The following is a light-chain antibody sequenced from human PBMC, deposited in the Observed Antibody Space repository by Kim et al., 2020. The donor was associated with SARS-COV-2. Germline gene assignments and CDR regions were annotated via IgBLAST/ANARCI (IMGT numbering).Light chain of an antibody. CDR3: QSYDSSLSGYV. CDR2: GDI. CDR1: HSNIGAGYD. J-gene: IGLJ1*01. Sequence: QSVLTQPPSVSGAPGQRVTVSCTGTHSNIGAGYDVHWYQQFPGMAPKLLIYGDINRPSGVPDRFSGSKSGSSASLVITGLQPEDEADYYCQSYDSSLSGYVFGSGTMVTVL. V-gene: IGLV1-40*01.